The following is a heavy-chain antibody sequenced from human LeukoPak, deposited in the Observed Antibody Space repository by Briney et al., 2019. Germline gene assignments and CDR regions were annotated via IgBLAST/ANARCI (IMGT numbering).Heavy chain of an antibody. Sequence: HPGGSLRLSCAASGFTVSSNYMTWVRQAPGKGLDWVSVIYSGGSTYYADSVKGRFTISRDNSKNTLFLQMSSLRPEDTAVYYCARGASGTYYFGYWGRGTLVTVSS. CDR1: GFTVSSNY. CDR3: ARGASGTYYFGY. J-gene: IGHJ4*02. V-gene: IGHV3-66*02. CDR2: IYSGGST. D-gene: IGHD1-26*01.